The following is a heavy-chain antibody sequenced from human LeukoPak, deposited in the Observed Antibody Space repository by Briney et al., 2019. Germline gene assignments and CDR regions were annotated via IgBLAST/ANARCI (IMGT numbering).Heavy chain of an antibody. J-gene: IGHJ4*02. Sequence: GGSLRLSCAASGFTFSSYWMSWVRQAPGKGLEWVANIKKDGSEKYYVDSVKGRFTISRDNAKNSLYLQMNSLRAEDTAVYYCARGVDILTGYYTGNYLDYWGQGTLVTVSS. D-gene: IGHD3-9*01. CDR1: GFTFSSYW. CDR3: ARGVDILTGYYTGNYLDY. CDR2: IKKDGSEK. V-gene: IGHV3-7*01.